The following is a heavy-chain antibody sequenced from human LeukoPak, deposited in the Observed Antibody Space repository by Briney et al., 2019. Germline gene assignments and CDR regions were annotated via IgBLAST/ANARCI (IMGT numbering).Heavy chain of an antibody. CDR2: MNPNSGNT. V-gene: IGHV1-8*01. J-gene: IGHJ6*02. CDR1: GYTFTSYD. Sequence: ASVKVSCKASGYTFTSYDINWVRQATGQGLERMGWMNPNSGNTGYAQKFQGRVTMTRNTSISTAYMELSSLRSEDTAVYYCARSRSASLTIFGVVIIDYYYYGMDVWGQGTTVTVSS. CDR3: ARSRSASLTIFGVVIIDYYYYGMDV. D-gene: IGHD3-3*01.